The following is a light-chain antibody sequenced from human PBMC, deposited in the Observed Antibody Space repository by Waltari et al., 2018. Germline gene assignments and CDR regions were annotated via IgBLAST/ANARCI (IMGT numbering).Light chain of an antibody. J-gene: IGLJ3*02. V-gene: IGLV4-69*01. Sequence: QLMLTQSPSASASLGDSAKLTCTLSSGHTTYPTAGHQHQPAKGPRYLMKVNNDGTHSKGDGIPDRFSGSSSGAERYLTISSLQSEDDAEYYCQTWGPGIRVFGGGTKLTVL. CDR1: SGHTTYP. CDR3: QTWGPGIRV. CDR2: VNNDGTH.